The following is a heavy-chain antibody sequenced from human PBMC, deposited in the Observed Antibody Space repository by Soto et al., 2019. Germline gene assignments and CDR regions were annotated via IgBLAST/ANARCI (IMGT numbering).Heavy chain of an antibody. J-gene: IGHJ4*02. CDR3: AKGRAYDFWSGYPQGH. D-gene: IGHD3-3*01. V-gene: IGHV3-30*18. CDR2: ISYDGSNK. Sequence: PGGSLRLSCAASGFTFSSYGMHWVRQAPGKGLEWVAVISYDGSNKYYVDSVKGRFTISRDNSKNTLYLQMNSLRAEDTAVYYCAKGRAYDFWSGYPQGHWGQGTLVTVSS. CDR1: GFTFSSYG.